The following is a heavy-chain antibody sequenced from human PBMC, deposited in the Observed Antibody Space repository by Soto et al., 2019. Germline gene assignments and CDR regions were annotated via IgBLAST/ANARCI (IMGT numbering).Heavy chain of an antibody. CDR1: GGSFSGYY. V-gene: IGHV4-34*01. CDR2: INHSGST. D-gene: IGHD3-3*01. J-gene: IGHJ5*02. CDR3: ARGKGVVNWFDP. Sequence: SETLSLTCAVYGGSFSGYYWSWIRQPPGKGLEWIGEINHSGSTNYNPSLKSRVTISVDTSKNQFSLKLSSVTAADTAVYDCARGKGVVNWFDPWGQGTLVTVSS.